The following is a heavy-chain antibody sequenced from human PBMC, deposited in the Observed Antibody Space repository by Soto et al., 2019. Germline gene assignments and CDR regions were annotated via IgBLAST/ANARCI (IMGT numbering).Heavy chain of an antibody. J-gene: IGHJ4*02. V-gene: IGHV4-59*01. CDR2: IFYSGTT. D-gene: IGHD6-19*01. CDR3: ARVPPYSSGWGGIDF. Sequence: SETLSLTCTVSGGSLSGYYWSWVRQPPRKGLEWIGYIFYSGTTYYNPSLKSRVTISVDTSRNQFSLNLSSVTAADTAVYYCARVPPYSSGWGGIDFWGQGNLVTVSS. CDR1: GGSLSGYY.